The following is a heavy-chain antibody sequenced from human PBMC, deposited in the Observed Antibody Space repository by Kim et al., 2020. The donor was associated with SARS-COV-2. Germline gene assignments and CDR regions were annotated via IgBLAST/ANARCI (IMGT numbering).Heavy chain of an antibody. D-gene: IGHD3-10*01. V-gene: IGHV3-30*13. J-gene: IGHJ4*02. CDR3: ARDSLWFGLLDY. Sequence: YDRDPGKGRFPNPRDNSKNRLSLQLNSLRAEDTAVYYCARDSLWFGLLDYWGQGTLVTVSS.